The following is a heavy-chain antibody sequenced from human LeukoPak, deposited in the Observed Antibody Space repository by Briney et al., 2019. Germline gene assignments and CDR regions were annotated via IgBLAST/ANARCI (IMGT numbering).Heavy chain of an antibody. CDR2: IYYSGST. CDR1: GGSISSSNYY. Sequence: PSETLSLTCTVSGGSISSSNYYWGWIRQPPGKGLEWIGSIYYSGSTYYNPSLKSPVTISVDTSKNQFSLKPSSVTAADTAVYYCARGFCSSSSCYKGWFDPWGQGTLVTVSS. J-gene: IGHJ5*02. V-gene: IGHV4-39*07. CDR3: ARGFCSSSSCYKGWFDP. D-gene: IGHD2-2*02.